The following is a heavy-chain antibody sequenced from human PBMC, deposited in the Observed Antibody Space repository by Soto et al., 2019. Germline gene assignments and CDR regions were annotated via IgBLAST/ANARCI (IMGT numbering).Heavy chain of an antibody. CDR1: GDSISSYY. CDR2: IYYSGST. CDR3: ARVKQQLGYNWFDP. D-gene: IGHD6-13*01. V-gene: IGHV4-59*01. Sequence: SATLSLTYTVSGDSISSYYWSWIRQPPGKRLEWIGYIYYSGSTNYNSSLNSRVTISVDTSRNQFTLKLSSVTAADTAVYYCARVKQQLGYNWFDPWGQGTLVTVSS. J-gene: IGHJ5*02.